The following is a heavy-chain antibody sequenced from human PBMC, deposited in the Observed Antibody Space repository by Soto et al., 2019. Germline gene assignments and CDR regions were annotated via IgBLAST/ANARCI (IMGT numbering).Heavy chain of an antibody. CDR2: ISAYNGNT. V-gene: IGHV1-18*01. D-gene: IGHD1-26*01. CDR1: GYTFTSYG. CDR3: ARGGSIVGATGWFDP. Sequence: ASVKVSCKASGYTFTSYGISWVRQAPGQGLEWMGWISAYNGNTNYAQKLQGRVTMTTDTSTSTAYMELRSLRSDDTAVYYCARGGSIVGATGWFDPWGQGTLVTVSS. J-gene: IGHJ5*02.